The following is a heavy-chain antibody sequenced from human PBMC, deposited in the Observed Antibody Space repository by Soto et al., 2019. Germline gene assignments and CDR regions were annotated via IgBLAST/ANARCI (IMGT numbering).Heavy chain of an antibody. Sequence: GGSLRLSCAASGFTFSSYAMHWVRQAPGKGLEWVAVISYDGRNKYYADSVKGRFTISRYNSKNTLYLQMNSLRVEDMAVYYCARDYSSYGPFDYWGQGTLVTVSS. J-gene: IGHJ4*02. D-gene: IGHD5-18*01. V-gene: IGHV3-30*04. CDR3: ARDYSSYGPFDY. CDR1: GFTFSSYA. CDR2: ISYDGRNK.